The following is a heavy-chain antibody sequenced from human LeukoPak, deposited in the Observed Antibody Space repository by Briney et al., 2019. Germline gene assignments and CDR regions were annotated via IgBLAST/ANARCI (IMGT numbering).Heavy chain of an antibody. D-gene: IGHD3-10*01. CDR1: GGSIRSSYYY. CDR3: VSKYYYGGFFDY. CDR2: IYHSGST. Sequence: SETLSLTCTVSGGSIRSSYYYWGWIRQPPGKGLEWIGYIYHSGSTYYNPSHKSRVTISVDRSKNQFSLKLSSVTAADTAVYYCVSKYYYGGFFDYWGQGTLVTVSS. V-gene: IGHV4-30-2*01. J-gene: IGHJ4*02.